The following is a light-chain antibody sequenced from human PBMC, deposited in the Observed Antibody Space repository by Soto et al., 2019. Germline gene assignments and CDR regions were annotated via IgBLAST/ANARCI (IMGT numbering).Light chain of an antibody. J-gene: IGLJ1*01. V-gene: IGLV2-8*01. Sequence: QSALTQPPSASGSPGQSVTISCTGTSSDVGGYNYVSWYQQHPGKAPKLMIYEVTKRPSGVPDRFSGSKSGTSASLAITGLQAEDEADYYCHSYDRSLSGYVLGTGTKVTVL. CDR2: EVT. CDR1: SSDVGGYNY. CDR3: HSYDRSLSGYV.